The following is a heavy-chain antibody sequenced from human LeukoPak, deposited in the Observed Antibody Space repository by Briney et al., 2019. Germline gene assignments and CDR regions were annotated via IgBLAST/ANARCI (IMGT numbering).Heavy chain of an antibody. V-gene: IGHV3-7*01. Sequence: GGSLRLSCAASGFSFSDYWMSWVRQAPGKGLEWVANIKRDGSEKKYVDSVKGRFTISRGNAKNSLYLQMSSLRADDTAVYFCARDVGDYSYYSMDVWGKGTTVTVSS. CDR1: GFSFSDYW. CDR2: IKRDGSEK. D-gene: IGHD3-16*01. J-gene: IGHJ6*03. CDR3: ARDVGDYSYYSMDV.